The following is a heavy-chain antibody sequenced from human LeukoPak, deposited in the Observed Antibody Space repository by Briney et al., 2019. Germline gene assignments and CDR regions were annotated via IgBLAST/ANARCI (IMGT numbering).Heavy chain of an antibody. V-gene: IGHV4-59*01. J-gene: IGHJ3*02. CDR3: AKDFQGAFDI. Sequence: SETLSLTCTVSGGSISSYYWSWIRQPPGKGLEWIGYIYYSGSTNYNPSLKSRVTISVDTSKNQFSLKLSSVTAADTAVYYCAKDFQGAFDIWGQGTMVTVSS. CDR2: IYYSGST. CDR1: GGSISSYY.